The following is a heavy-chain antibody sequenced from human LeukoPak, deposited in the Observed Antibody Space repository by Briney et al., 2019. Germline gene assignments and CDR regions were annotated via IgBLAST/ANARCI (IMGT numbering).Heavy chain of an antibody. Sequence: GGSLRLSCAASEFTFSSYAMSWVRQAPGKGLEWVSAISGSGGSTYYADSVKGRFTISRDNSKNTLYLQMNSLRAEDTAVYYCAKDGSIMITFGGVISAFDIWGQGTMVTVSS. CDR2: ISGSGGST. J-gene: IGHJ3*02. D-gene: IGHD3-16*01. CDR3: AKDGSIMITFGGVISAFDI. V-gene: IGHV3-23*01. CDR1: EFTFSSYA.